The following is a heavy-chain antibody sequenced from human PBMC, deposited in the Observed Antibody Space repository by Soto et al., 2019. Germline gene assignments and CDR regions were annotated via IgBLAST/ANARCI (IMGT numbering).Heavy chain of an antibody. CDR1: GGSISSYY. CDR2: IYTSGST. CDR3: ARDSCEDIVVVPADNNWFDP. D-gene: IGHD2-2*01. J-gene: IGHJ5*02. V-gene: IGHV4-4*07. Sequence: SESLSLTCTVSGGSISSYYWSWIRQPAGKGLEWIGRIYTSGSTNYNPSLKSRVTMSVDTSKNQFSLKLSSVTAADTAVYYCARDSCEDIVVVPADNNWFDPWAQGTLVTGSS.